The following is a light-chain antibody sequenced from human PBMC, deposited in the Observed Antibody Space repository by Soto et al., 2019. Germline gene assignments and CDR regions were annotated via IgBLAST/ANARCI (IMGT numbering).Light chain of an antibody. CDR1: QSVRSN. V-gene: IGKV3D-11*02. Sequence: EIVLTQSPGTLSLSPGERATVSCRASQSVRSNLAWYHQKPGQPPRLLIYDASNRATGIPARFSGSGPGTDFTLTISSLEPEDFAVYYCQQRSNWPGTVGQGTKLDIK. J-gene: IGKJ1*01. CDR2: DAS. CDR3: QQRSNWPGT.